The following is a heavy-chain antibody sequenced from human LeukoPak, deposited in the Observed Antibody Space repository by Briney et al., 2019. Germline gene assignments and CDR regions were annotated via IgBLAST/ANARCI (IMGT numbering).Heavy chain of an antibody. J-gene: IGHJ6*02. V-gene: IGHV4-34*01. CDR1: GGSFSGYY. D-gene: IGHD3-10*01. CDR2: INHSGST. CDR3: ARFPYYYGSGSYYKGPYYYYYGMDV. Sequence: PSETLSLTCAVYGGSFSGYYWSWIRQPPGKGLEWIGEINHSGSTNYNPSLKSRVTISVDTSKNQFSLKLSSVTAADTAVYYCARFPYYYGSGSYYKGPYYYYYGMDVWGQGTTVTVSS.